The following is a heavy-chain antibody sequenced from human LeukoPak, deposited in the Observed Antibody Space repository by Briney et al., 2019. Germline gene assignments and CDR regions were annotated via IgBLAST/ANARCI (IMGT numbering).Heavy chain of an antibody. D-gene: IGHD6-13*01. Sequence: GGSLRLSCAASGFTFSSYAMSWVRQAPGKGLEWVSAISGSGGSTYYADSVKGRFTISRDNSKNTLYLQMSSLRAEDTAVYFCATGGGSSWYLYWGQGTLVTVSS. V-gene: IGHV3-23*01. CDR2: ISGSGGST. CDR1: GFTFSSYA. CDR3: ATGGGSSWYLY. J-gene: IGHJ4*02.